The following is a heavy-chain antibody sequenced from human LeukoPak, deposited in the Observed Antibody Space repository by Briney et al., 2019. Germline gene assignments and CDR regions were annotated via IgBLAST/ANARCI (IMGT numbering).Heavy chain of an antibody. D-gene: IGHD3-9*01. CDR3: AGSVLTAYLINDY. CDR2: INPSSGGT. CDR1: GYTFTGYY. Sequence: ASVKLSFKASGYTFTGYYMHWVRQAPGQGLEWMGWINPSSGGTNYAQKFQGRVTMTRDTSISTAYMDLYRLTSDDTAVYYCAGSVLTAYLINDYWGQGTLVTVSS. V-gene: IGHV1-2*02. J-gene: IGHJ4*02.